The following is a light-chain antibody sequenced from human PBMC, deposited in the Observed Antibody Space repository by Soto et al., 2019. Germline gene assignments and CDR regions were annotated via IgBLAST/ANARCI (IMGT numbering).Light chain of an antibody. Sequence: DIVMTQSPLSLPVTPGEPASISCRSSQSLLHSNGYNYLDWYLQKPGQSPQLLIYLGSNRASGVPDRFGGSGSGTDFTLKISRVEAEDVGVYYGTQALQTLTFGGGTKVEIK. CDR3: TQALQTLT. CDR1: QSLLHSNGYNY. CDR2: LGS. V-gene: IGKV2-28*01. J-gene: IGKJ4*01.